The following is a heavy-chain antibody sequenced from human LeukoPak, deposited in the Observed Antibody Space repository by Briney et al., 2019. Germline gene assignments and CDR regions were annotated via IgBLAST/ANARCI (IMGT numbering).Heavy chain of an antibody. V-gene: IGHV4-31*03. D-gene: IGHD5-24*01. CDR1: GGSITSGGCY. CDR2: ISFSGST. J-gene: IGHJ3*02. CDR3: ARVMATIKAFDI. Sequence: SQTLSLTCTVSGGSITSGGCYWSWIRQHPGKGLEWIGYISFSGSTYYNPSLKSRITISVDTSRNQFSLNLSSVTAADTAVYSCARVMATIKAFDIWGHGTMVTVSS.